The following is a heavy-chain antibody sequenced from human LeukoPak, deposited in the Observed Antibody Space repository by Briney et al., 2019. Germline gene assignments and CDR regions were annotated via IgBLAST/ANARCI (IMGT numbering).Heavy chain of an antibody. Sequence: SETLSLTCTVSGGSISSYYWSWIRQPPGKGLEWIGYIYYSGSTNYNPSLKSRVTISVDTSKNQFSLKLSSVTAADTAVYYCARDPSGWDYFDYWGQGTLVTVPS. CDR1: GGSISSYY. D-gene: IGHD6-19*01. CDR2: IYYSGST. J-gene: IGHJ4*02. V-gene: IGHV4-59*01. CDR3: ARDPSGWDYFDY.